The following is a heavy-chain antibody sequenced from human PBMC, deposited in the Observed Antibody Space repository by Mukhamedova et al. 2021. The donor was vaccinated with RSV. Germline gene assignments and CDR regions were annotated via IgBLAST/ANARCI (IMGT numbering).Heavy chain of an antibody. V-gene: IGHV3-21*01. J-gene: IGHJ4*02. Sequence: VSSISSSSSYIYYADSVKGRFTISRDNAKNSLYLQMNSLRAEDTAVYYCARSPMTTVDYWGQGTLVTVSS. D-gene: IGHD4-17*01. CDR3: ARSPMTTVDY. CDR2: ISSSSSYI.